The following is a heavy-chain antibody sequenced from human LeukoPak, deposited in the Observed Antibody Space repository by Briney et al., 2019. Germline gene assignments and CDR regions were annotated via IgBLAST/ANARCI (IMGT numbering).Heavy chain of an antibody. CDR3: AELGITMIGGV. J-gene: IGHJ6*04. V-gene: IGHV3-11*04. Sequence: GGFLRLSCAASGFIFSDYAMSWVRQAPGKGLEWVSYISSSGSTIYYADSVRGRFTISRDNAKNSLYLQMNSLRAEDTAVYYCAELGITMIGGVWGKGTTVTISS. D-gene: IGHD3-10*02. CDR1: GFIFSDYA. CDR2: ISSSGSTI.